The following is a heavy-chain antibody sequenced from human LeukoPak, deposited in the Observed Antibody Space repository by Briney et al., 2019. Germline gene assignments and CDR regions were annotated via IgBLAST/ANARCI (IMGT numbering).Heavy chain of an antibody. J-gene: IGHJ5*01. CDR2: TYYRSKRYN. CDR3: ARAVAGTEGWFNS. V-gene: IGHV6-1*01. Sequence: SQTLSLSCAISGDSVSSDSAAWNWIRQSPSRGLEWLGRTYYRSKRYNDYSAFVKSRIIINPDTSKNQFSLQLNFVTPEDTAVYYCARAVAGTEGWFNSWGQGTLVTVSS. CDR1: GDSVSSDSAA. D-gene: IGHD1-1*01.